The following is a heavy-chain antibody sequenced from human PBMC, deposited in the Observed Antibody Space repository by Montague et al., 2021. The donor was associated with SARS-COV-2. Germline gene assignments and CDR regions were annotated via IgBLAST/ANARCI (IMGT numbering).Heavy chain of an antibody. CDR1: GFTFSTYP. CDR3: AKEQYSSSWSDFDY. Sequence: SLRLSCAASGFTFSTYPMHWGRQAPGKGLEWLVVISYDGSKKDYADSMKGRFTISRDNSENMLYLQMNSLRAEDTAVYYCAKEQYSSSWSDFDYWGQGTVVAVSS. J-gene: IGHJ4*02. D-gene: IGHD6-13*01. CDR2: ISYDGSKK. V-gene: IGHV3-30*04.